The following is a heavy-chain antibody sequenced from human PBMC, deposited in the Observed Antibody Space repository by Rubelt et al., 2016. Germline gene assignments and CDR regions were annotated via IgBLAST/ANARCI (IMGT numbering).Heavy chain of an antibody. V-gene: IGHV4-39*07. CDR2: IYYSGST. CDR1: GGSISSSSYY. Sequence: QLQLQESGPGLVKPSETLSLTCTVSGGSISSSSYYWGWIRQPPGKGLEWIGSIYYSGSTYYNPSLKSRVTISVDTSKNQFSLKLSSVTAADTAVYDCASTAWLSRFDYWGQGTLATVSS. J-gene: IGHJ4*02. D-gene: IGHD3-22*01. CDR3: ASTAWLSRFDY.